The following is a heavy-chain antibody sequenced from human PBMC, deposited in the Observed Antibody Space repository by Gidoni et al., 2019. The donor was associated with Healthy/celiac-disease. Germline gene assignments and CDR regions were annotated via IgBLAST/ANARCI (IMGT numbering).Heavy chain of an antibody. V-gene: IGHV4-31*03. J-gene: IGHJ4*02. CDR1: GGSISSGGYY. D-gene: IGHD6-13*01. CDR3: ASSSSSWYSYFDY. Sequence: QVQLQESGPGLVKPSQTLSLPCTVSGGSISSGGYYWSWIRQHPGKGLEWIGYIYYSGSTYYNPSLKSRVTISVDTSKNQFCLKLSSVTAADTAVYYCASSSSSWYSYFDYWGQGTLVTVSS. CDR2: IYYSGST.